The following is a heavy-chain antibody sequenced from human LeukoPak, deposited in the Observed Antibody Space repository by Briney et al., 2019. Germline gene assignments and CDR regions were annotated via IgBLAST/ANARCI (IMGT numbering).Heavy chain of an antibody. D-gene: IGHD6-19*01. J-gene: IGHJ3*02. CDR1: GGSISSSSYY. Sequence: PSETLSLTCTVSGGSISSSSYYWGWIRQPPGKGLEWIGSIYYSGSTYYNPSLKSRVTISVDTFKNQFSLKLSSVTAADTAVYYCARARYSSGWYPVGAFDIWGQGTMVTVSS. CDR2: IYYSGST. V-gene: IGHV4-39*01. CDR3: ARARYSSGWYPVGAFDI.